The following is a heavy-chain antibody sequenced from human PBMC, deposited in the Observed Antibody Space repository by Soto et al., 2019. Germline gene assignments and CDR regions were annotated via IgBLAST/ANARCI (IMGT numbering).Heavy chain of an antibody. J-gene: IGHJ6*03. D-gene: IGHD1-1*01. CDR1: GGSISSYY. Sequence: SETLSLTCTVSGGSISSYYWSWIRQPPGKGLEWIGDIYYSGSTNYNPSLKSRVTISVDTSKNQFSLKLSSVTAADTAVYYCARITTGTTDYYYYMDVWGKGTTVTVSS. CDR2: IYYSGST. V-gene: IGHV4-59*08. CDR3: ARITTGTTDYYYYMDV.